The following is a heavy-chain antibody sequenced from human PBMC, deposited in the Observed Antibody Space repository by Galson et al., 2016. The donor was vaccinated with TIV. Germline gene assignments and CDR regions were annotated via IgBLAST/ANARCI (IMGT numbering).Heavy chain of an antibody. CDR1: GFTFGDYW. CDR2: IKEDGSEK. Sequence: SLRLSCAASGFTFGDYWMSWVRQAPGKGLEWVANIKEDGSEKYYVDSVTGRFTVSRDNAKEPLFLQMDSLRVEDTAVYYCARVSSWYYVDFWGQGTLITVSS. J-gene: IGHJ4*02. CDR3: ARVSSWYYVDF. V-gene: IGHV3-7*01. D-gene: IGHD6-13*01.